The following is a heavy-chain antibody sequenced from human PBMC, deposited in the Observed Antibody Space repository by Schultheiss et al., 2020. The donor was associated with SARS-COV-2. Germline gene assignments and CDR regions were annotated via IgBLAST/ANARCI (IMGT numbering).Heavy chain of an antibody. Sequence: GGSLRLSCAASGFTFSSYAMSWVRQAPGKGLEWVSAISGSGGSTYYADSVKGRFTISRDNAKNSLYLQMNSLRAEDTAVYYCARDLGYYYGSGLSDYWGQGTLVTVSS. CDR2: ISGSGGST. CDR3: ARDLGYYYGSGLSDY. D-gene: IGHD3-10*01. CDR1: GFTFSSYA. V-gene: IGHV3-23*01. J-gene: IGHJ4*02.